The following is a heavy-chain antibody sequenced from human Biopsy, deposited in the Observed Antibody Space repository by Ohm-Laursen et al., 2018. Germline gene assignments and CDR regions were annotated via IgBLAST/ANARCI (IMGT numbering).Heavy chain of an antibody. D-gene: IGHD1-26*01. CDR3: AGIVLGPTNDAFDI. CDR2: IFYSGIT. V-gene: IGHV4-39*07. J-gene: IGHJ3*02. Sequence: SQTLSLTCPVSGGSVSSNVAYWAWIRQPPGKGLESIGSIFYSGITYYNPSLQSRVTMSVDTSKNQFSLNRNSVTAADTAVYYCAGIVLGPTNDAFDIWGQGTMATVSS. CDR1: GGSVSSNVAY.